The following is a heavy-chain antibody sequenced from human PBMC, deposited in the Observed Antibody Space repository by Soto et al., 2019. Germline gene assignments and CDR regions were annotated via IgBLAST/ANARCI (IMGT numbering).Heavy chain of an antibody. CDR1: GGSISSSSYY. V-gene: IGHV4-39*01. D-gene: IGHD1-26*01. Sequence: QLQLQESGPGLVKPSETLSLTCTVSGGSISSSSYYWGWIRQPPGKGLEWLGSIYYSGSTYYHPSLKGRVTISVDTSKNQFSLKLSSVTAADTAVYYCATWGGSYYFGFDYWGQGTLVTVSS. J-gene: IGHJ4*02. CDR3: ATWGGSYYFGFDY. CDR2: IYYSGST.